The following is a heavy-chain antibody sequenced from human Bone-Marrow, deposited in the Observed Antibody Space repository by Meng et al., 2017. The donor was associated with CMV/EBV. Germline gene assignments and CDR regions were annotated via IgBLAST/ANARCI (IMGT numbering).Heavy chain of an antibody. Sequence: SLKISCAASGFTFDDYGMSWVRQAPGKGLEWVSGISWNSGSIGYADSVKGRFTISRDNAKNSLYLQMNSLRAEDTALYYCAKDITCTNGVCYRFDYWGQGTLVTVSS. J-gene: IGHJ4*02. CDR2: ISWNSGSI. CDR3: AKDITCTNGVCYRFDY. CDR1: GFTFDDYG. V-gene: IGHV3-9*01. D-gene: IGHD2-8*01.